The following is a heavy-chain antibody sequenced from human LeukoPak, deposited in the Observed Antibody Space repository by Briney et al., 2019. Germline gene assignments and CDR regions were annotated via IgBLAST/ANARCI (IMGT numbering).Heavy chain of an antibody. CDR3: ARENWRDGYVGSK. V-gene: IGHV4-59*12. CDR1: GDSIIGYY. D-gene: IGHD5-24*01. J-gene: IGHJ4*02. CDR2: IHYSGST. Sequence: SETLSLTCTVSGDSIIGYYWSWIRQPPGKGLEWIGYIHYSGSTNYNPSLQSRVTISVDTSKNTLSLKLNSVTAADTAVYYCARENWRDGYVGSKWGQGTLVTVSS.